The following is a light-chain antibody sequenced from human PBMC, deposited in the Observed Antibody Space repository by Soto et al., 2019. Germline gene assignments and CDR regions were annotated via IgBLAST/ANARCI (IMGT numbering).Light chain of an antibody. CDR1: QSVSSY. V-gene: IGKV3-11*01. J-gene: IGKJ1*01. Sequence: EIVLTQSPATLSLSPGERGTLSCRASQSVSSYLAWYQQKPGQAPRLLIYDGSNRATGIPARISGSGSGTDFTLTISSLEPEDFAVYYCQQRSTWPATFGQGTKVEIK. CDR2: DGS. CDR3: QQRSTWPAT.